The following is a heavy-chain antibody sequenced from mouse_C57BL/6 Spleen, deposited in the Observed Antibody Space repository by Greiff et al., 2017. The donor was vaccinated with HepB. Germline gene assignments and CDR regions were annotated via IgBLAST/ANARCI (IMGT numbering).Heavy chain of an antibody. J-gene: IGHJ3*01. CDR1: GYTFTSYT. CDR3: ARDGYPFAY. CDR2: INPSSGYT. V-gene: IGHV1-4*01. Sequence: QLQQSGAELARPGASVKMSCKASGYTFTSYTMHWVKQRPGQGLEWIGYINPSSGYTKYNQKFKDKATLTADKSSSTAYMQLSSLTSEDSAVYYCARDGYPFAYWGQGTLVTVSA. D-gene: IGHD2-3*01.